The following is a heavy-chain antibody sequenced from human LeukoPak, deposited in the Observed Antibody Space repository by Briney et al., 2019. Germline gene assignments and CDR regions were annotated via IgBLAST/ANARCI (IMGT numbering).Heavy chain of an antibody. CDR3: ALYCSGGSCYSGYYYYGMDV. CDR2: MNPNSGNT. CDR1: GHTFTSYD. V-gene: IGHV1-8*01. Sequence: ASVKVSCKASGHTFTSYDINWVRQATGQGLEWMGWMNPNSGNTGYVQKFQGRVTMTRNTSLRTAYMELSSLRSEDTAVYYCALYCSGGSCYSGYYYYGMDVWGQGTTVTVSS. J-gene: IGHJ6*02. D-gene: IGHD2-15*01.